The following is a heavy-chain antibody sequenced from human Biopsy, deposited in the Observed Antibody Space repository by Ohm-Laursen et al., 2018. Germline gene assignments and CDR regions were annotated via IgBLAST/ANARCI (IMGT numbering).Heavy chain of an antibody. V-gene: IGHV4-59*08. J-gene: IGHJ3*02. Sequence: SDTLSLTCTVSGGSISGSSWSWIRQAPGKGLEWIVSISYSRDTNYNPSLKSRITISVDTSKNQFSLKLTSVTAADTAVYFCAKHGSGWTGDDAFHIWGQGTMVTVSS. CDR2: ISYSRDT. D-gene: IGHD6-25*01. CDR3: AKHGSGWTGDDAFHI. CDR1: GGSISGSS.